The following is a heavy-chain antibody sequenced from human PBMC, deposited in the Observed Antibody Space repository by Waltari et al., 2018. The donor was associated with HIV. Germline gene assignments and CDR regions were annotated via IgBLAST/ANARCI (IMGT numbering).Heavy chain of an antibody. Sequence: QVRLVQSGAEVKEPGASVRISCQASGYTFTSFFLHWVRQAPGQGLEWLGIINTDTGATAYIQTVQDRVTMARDTSTNTIYLDLSSLRSEDTAVYYCARDDLLRVDYIRGWSYHRYYGMDVWGQGTTVIVSS. J-gene: IGHJ6*02. CDR2: INTDTGAT. V-gene: IGHV1-46*01. CDR1: GYTFTSFF. D-gene: IGHD6-19*01. CDR3: ARDDLLRVDYIRGWSYHRYYGMDV.